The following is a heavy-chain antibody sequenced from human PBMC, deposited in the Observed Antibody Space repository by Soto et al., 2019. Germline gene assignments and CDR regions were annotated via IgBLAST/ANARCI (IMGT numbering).Heavy chain of an antibody. J-gene: IGHJ6*02. CDR3: ARGDLTAMHHYYYGMDV. D-gene: IGHD5-18*01. Sequence: QVQLVQSGAEVKKPGSSVKVSCKASGGTFSSYAISWVRQAPGQGLEWMGGIIPIFGTANYAQKFQGRVTITADESTSTAYMELSSLRSEDTAVYYCARGDLTAMHHYYYGMDVWGQGTTVTVSS. CDR1: GGTFSSYA. CDR2: IIPIFGTA. V-gene: IGHV1-69*01.